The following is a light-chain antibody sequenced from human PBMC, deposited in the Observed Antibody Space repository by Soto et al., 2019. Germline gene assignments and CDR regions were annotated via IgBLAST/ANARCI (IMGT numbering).Light chain of an antibody. CDR3: QHDTSHSEG. J-gene: IGKJ1*01. V-gene: IGKV1-5*03. Sequence: DVQRNHTPPTLSAHVRERGTITFRASQSISSWLSWYQQEPGKPPKLLIYKASSLESGVPSRFGGSGSGTEFTLTISSLQPDDFATYYCQHDTSHSEGFGHGGMVDIK. CDR1: QSISSW. CDR2: KAS.